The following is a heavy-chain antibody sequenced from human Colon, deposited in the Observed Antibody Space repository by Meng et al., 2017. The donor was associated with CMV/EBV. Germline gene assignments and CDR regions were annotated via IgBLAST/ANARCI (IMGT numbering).Heavy chain of an antibody. J-gene: IGHJ6*02. CDR2: ISSSSSYI. V-gene: IGHV3-21*01. CDR1: GFTFSSYS. CDR3: ARGYCSSTSCPQVDYYYGMDV. Sequence: GESLMISCAASGFTFSSYSMNWVRQAPGKGLEWVSSISSSSSYIYYADSVKGRFTISRDNAKNSLYLQMNSLRAEDTAVYYCARGYCSSTSCPQVDYYYGMDVWGQGTTVTVSS. D-gene: IGHD2-2*01.